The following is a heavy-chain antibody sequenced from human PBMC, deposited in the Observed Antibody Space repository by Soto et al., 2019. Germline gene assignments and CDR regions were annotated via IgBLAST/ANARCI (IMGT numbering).Heavy chain of an antibody. V-gene: IGHV3-30*04. D-gene: IGHD3-9*01. CDR1: RFTFSSYA. Sequence: LRLSCAASRFTFSSYAMHWVRQAPGKGLEWVAVISHDGRQKHYVESVKGRFTISRDDSDNTLYLQMNSLRPEDTALYYCAKDAYFDSYYFDHWGQGTLVTVSS. CDR3: AKDAYFDSYYFDH. CDR2: ISHDGRQK. J-gene: IGHJ4*02.